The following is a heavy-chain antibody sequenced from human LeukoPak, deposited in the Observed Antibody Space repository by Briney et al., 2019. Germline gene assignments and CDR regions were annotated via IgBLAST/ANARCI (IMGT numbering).Heavy chain of an antibody. CDR2: ISAYNGNT. Sequence: GASVKVSCKASGYTFTSYGISWVRQAPGQGLEWMGWISAYNGNTNYAQKFQGRVTMTRDTSISTAYMGLSRLRSDDTAVYYCARAGGEGSSFDYWGQGTLVTVSS. V-gene: IGHV1-18*01. CDR3: ARAGGEGSSFDY. D-gene: IGHD6-13*01. J-gene: IGHJ4*02. CDR1: GYTFTSYG.